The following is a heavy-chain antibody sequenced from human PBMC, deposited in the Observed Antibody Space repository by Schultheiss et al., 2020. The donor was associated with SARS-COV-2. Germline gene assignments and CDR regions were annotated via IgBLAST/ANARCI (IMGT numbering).Heavy chain of an antibody. D-gene: IGHD3-3*01. CDR3: ARDLRGRDFWSGS. CDR2: ISSSGSTI. Sequence: GGSLRLSCAASEFTFSTYAMSWVRQAPGKGLEWVSYISSSGSTIYYADSVKGRFTISRDNAKNSLYLQINSLRAEDTAVYYCARDLRGRDFWSGSWGQGTLVTVSS. V-gene: IGHV3-48*03. CDR1: EFTFSTYA. J-gene: IGHJ4*02.